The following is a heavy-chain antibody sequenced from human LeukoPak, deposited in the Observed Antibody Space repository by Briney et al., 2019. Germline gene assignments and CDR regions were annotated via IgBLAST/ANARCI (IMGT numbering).Heavy chain of an antibody. J-gene: IGHJ6*03. V-gene: IGHV4-34*01. D-gene: IGHD4-23*01. CDR3: ARGRREYGGNRFSAYYYYMDV. Sequence: SETLSLTCTVSGGSISSYYWSWIRQPPGKGLEWIGEINHSGSTNYNPSLKSRVTISVDTSKNQFSLKLSSVTAADTAVYYCARGRREYGGNRFSAYYYYMDVWGKGTTVTVSS. CDR2: INHSGST. CDR1: GGSISSYY.